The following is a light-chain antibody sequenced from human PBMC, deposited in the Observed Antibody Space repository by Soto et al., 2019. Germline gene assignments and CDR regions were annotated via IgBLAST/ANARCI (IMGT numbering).Light chain of an antibody. Sequence: SYELPQPPSGSVAPGPTAWLTFWGDNIGTNSGHWSQQRPGQAPVLIVYGESDRPPGIPERFSGSKAGNTATLTISRVEAGDEADYICQEWGWEARGEFGVFGVGTKLTVL. CDR2: GES. CDR1: NIGTNS. J-gene: IGLJ3*02. V-gene: IGLV3-21*02. CDR3: QEWGWEARGEFGV.